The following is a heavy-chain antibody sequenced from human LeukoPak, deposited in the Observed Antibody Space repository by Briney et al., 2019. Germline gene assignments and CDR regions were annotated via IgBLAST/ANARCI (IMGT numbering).Heavy chain of an antibody. Sequence: PSETLSLTCTVSGGSISSYYWSWIRQPPGKGLKWIGYIYYSGSTNYNPSLKSRVTISVDTSKNQFSLKLSSVTAADTAVYYCARHNGYYYVHWGQGTLVTVSS. V-gene: IGHV4-59*08. CDR3: ARHNGYYYVH. CDR2: IYYSGST. J-gene: IGHJ4*02. D-gene: IGHD3-10*02. CDR1: GGSISSYY.